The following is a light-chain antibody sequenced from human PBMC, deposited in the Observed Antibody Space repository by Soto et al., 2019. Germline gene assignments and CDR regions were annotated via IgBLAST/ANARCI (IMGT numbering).Light chain of an antibody. J-gene: IGKJ4*01. V-gene: IGKV1-39*01. CDR1: QSISSD. CDR3: QQSYSTHLT. Sequence: DIQMTQSPSSLSASVGDRVTITCRASQSISSDLNWYQQKPGKAPKLLIYAASSLQSGVPSRFSGSGSGTDFTLTISILQPEDFATYYCQQSYSTHLTFGGGTKVEIK. CDR2: AAS.